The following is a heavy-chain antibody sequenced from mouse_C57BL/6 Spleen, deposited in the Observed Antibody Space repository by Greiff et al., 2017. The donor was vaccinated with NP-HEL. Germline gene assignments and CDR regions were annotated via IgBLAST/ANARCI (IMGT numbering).Heavy chain of an antibody. CDR2: INPGSGGT. CDR1: GYAFTNYL. CDR3: AHGNWAY. Sequence: QVQLQQSGAELVRPGTSVKVSCKASGYAFTNYLIEWVKQRPGQGLEWIGVINPGSGGTNYNEKFKGKATLTADKSSSTAYMQLSSLTSEDSAVFFCAHGNWAYWGQETLVSVSA. D-gene: IGHD2-1*01. J-gene: IGHJ3*01. V-gene: IGHV1-54*01.